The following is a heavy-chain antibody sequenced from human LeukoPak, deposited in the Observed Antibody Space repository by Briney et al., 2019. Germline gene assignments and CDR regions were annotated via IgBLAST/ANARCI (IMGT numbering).Heavy chain of an antibody. D-gene: IGHD6-19*01. CDR1: GGTFSSYA. Sequence: VASVKVSCKASGGTFSSYAISSVRQAPGQGLEWMGRIIPILGIANYAQKFQGRVTITADKSTSTAYMELSSLRSEDTAVYYCARRRSGWPDDAFDIWGQGTMVTVSS. CDR3: ARRRSGWPDDAFDI. J-gene: IGHJ3*02. CDR2: IIPILGIA. V-gene: IGHV1-69*04.